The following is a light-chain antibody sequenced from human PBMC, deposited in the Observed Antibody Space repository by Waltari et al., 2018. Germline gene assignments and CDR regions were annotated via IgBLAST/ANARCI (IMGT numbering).Light chain of an antibody. CDR2: DVN. Sequence: QSALTQPASVSGSPAQSITISCTGTSSDVGGYNYVSWSQQHPGKAPKLMIYDVNNRPSGVSNRFSGSKSGNTASLTISGLQAEDEADYFCSSYTSSSTLVFGGGTKLTVL. CDR3: SSYTSSSTLV. V-gene: IGLV2-14*03. CDR1: SSDVGGYNY. J-gene: IGLJ2*01.